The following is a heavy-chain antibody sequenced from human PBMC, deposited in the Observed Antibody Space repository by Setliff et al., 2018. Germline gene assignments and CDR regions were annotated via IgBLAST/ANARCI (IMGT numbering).Heavy chain of an antibody. CDR1: GGSFSDYY. CDR3: RFWSSYYKNDY. V-gene: IGHV4-34*01. Sequence: SETLSLTCTVYGGSFSDYYWGWIRQSPGKRPEWIAEINQSGNTNYNPSLNSRVSVSVDTPTNQFSLKVFSVTAADTAVYSCRFWSSYYKNDYWAQGTLVTVSS. J-gene: IGHJ4*02. CDR2: INQSGNT. D-gene: IGHD3-3*01.